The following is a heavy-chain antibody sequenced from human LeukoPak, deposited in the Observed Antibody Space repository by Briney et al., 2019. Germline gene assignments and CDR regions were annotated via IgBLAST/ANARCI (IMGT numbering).Heavy chain of an antibody. CDR3: AEEPGYYFDY. Sequence: GGSLRLSCAASGFTFSSYAMHWVRQAPGKGLEWVAVISYDGSNKYYADSVKGRFTISRDNSMNTLYLQMNSLRGEDTAVYYCAEEPGYYFDYWGQGTLVTVSS. CDR2: ISYDGSNK. V-gene: IGHV3-30-3*01. J-gene: IGHJ4*02. CDR1: GFTFSSYA.